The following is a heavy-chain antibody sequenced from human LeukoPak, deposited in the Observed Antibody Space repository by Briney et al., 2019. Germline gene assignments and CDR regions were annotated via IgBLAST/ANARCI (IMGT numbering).Heavy chain of an antibody. CDR1: GFTFSSYG. D-gene: IGHD5-18*01. V-gene: IGHV3-30*02. Sequence: GGSLRLSCAASGFTFSSYGMHWVRQAPGKGLEWVAFIRYDGSNKYYADSVKGRFTISRDNSKNTLYLQMNSLRAEDTAVYYCARDLEGLLPNWFDPWGQGTLVTVSS. CDR2: IRYDGSNK. J-gene: IGHJ5*02. CDR3: ARDLEGLLPNWFDP.